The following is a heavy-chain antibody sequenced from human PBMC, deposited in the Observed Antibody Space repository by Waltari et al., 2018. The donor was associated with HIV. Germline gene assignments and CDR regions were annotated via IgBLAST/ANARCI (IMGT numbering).Heavy chain of an antibody. CDR1: GGAFDTFA. D-gene: IGHD1-26*01. CDR2: TAPFFGV. CDR3: AKSDFTELVRGQKAFDV. Sequence: QAQLVQSGAETKKPGSSVTVSCQASGGAFDTFAFIWVRQAPGQGLEWLGGTAPFFGVIYAQDFNGRVTITSNPSTRTVFLELGGLRPDDTAVYFCAKSDFTELVRGQKAFDVWGQGT. V-gene: IGHV1-69*19. J-gene: IGHJ3*01.